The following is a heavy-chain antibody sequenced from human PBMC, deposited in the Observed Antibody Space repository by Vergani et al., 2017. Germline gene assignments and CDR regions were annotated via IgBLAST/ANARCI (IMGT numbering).Heavy chain of an antibody. D-gene: IGHD2-15*01. J-gene: IGHJ4*02. CDR3: AREGRYCSGGSCYFDY. CDR2: IDVANGNI. CDR1: GYSLSHYG. V-gene: IGHV1-18*01. Sequence: QVQLVQSGDEVKKSGASVKVSCEASGYSLSHYGINWVRQAPGQGLEWMGWIDVANGNIKYAQNFQGRVTLTTDTSTRTVYMELRSLRSDDTAVYYCAREGRYCSGGSCYFDYWGQGTRVTVSS.